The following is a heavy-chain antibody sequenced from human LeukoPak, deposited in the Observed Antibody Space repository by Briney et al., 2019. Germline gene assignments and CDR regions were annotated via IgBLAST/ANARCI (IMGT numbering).Heavy chain of an antibody. CDR3: AKDVSLVGATTDYYFDY. CDR1: GFTFSSYD. Sequence: GGSLRLSRAASGFTFSSYDMTWVRQAPGRGLEWVSSIRPSGDNTYYGDSVKGRFTISRDNSKNTLYLQMNSLRAEDTAVYYCAKDVSLVGATTDYYFDYWGQGTLVTVSS. CDR2: IRPSGDNT. J-gene: IGHJ4*02. V-gene: IGHV3-23*01. D-gene: IGHD1-26*01.